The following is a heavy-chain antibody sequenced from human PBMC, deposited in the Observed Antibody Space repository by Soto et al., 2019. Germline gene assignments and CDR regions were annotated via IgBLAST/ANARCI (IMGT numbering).Heavy chain of an antibody. J-gene: IGHJ6*02. CDR1: GFTFSSYG. Sequence: GGSLRLSCAASGFTFSSYGMHWVRQAPGKGLEWVAVIWYDGSNKYYADSVKGRFTISRDNSKNTLYLQMNSLRAEDTAVYYCARVLKMVRGVRRFYYYYGMDVWGQGTTVTVSS. CDR3: ARVLKMVRGVRRFYYYYGMDV. CDR2: IWYDGSNK. V-gene: IGHV3-33*01. D-gene: IGHD3-10*01.